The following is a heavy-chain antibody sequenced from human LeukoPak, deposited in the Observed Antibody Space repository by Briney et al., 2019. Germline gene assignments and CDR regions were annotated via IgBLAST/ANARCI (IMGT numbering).Heavy chain of an antibody. D-gene: IGHD2-2*02. J-gene: IGHJ4*02. V-gene: IGHV3-21*01. CDR1: GFTFSSYS. CDR2: ISSSSSYI. CDR3: ARALGSTSCYNVY. Sequence: GGSLRLSCAVSGFTFSSYSMNWVRQAPGKGLEWVSSISSSSSYIYYADSVKGRFTISRDNAKNSLYLQMNSLRAEDTAVYYCARALGSTSCYNVYWGQGTLVAVSS.